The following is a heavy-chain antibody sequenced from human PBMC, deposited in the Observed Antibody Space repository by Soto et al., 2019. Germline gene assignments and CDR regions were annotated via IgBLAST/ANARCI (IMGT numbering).Heavy chain of an antibody. V-gene: IGHV3-23*01. D-gene: IGHD7-27*01. CDR1: GFTFSSYA. J-gene: IGHJ4*02. CDR2: ISGSGGST. CDR3: ALNWGPYYFDY. Sequence: GGSLRLSCAASGFTFSSYAMSWVRQAPGKGLEWVSAISGSGGSTYYADSVKGRFTISRDDSKNTLYLQMNSLRAEDTAVYYCALNWGPYYFDYWGQGTLVTVSS.